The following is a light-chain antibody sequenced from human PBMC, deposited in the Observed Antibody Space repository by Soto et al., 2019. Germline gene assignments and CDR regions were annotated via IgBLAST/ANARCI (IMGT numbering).Light chain of an antibody. V-gene: IGKV3-15*01. CDR3: HQYNNWPPWT. J-gene: IGKJ1*01. Sequence: EIVMTQSPATLSVSPGERATLSCRASQSVSSNLAWYQQIPGQAPRLLIYGASSRATDIPARFSGSGSGTEFTLTINSLQSEDSAIYYCHQYNNWPPWTFGQGTKVEVK. CDR1: QSVSSN. CDR2: GAS.